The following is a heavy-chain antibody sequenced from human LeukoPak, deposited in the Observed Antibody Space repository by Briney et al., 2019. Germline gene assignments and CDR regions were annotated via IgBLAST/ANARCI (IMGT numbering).Heavy chain of an antibody. J-gene: IGHJ4*02. D-gene: IGHD3-3*01. V-gene: IGHV4-30-2*01. Sequence: SETLSLTCTVSGGSISSGGYYWSWIRQPPGKGLEWIGYIYHSGSTYYNPSLKSRVTISVDRSKNQFSLKLSSVTAADTAVYYCASGRRVVFFDYWGQGTLVTVSS. CDR3: ASGRRVVFFDY. CDR2: IYHSGST. CDR1: GGSISSGGYY.